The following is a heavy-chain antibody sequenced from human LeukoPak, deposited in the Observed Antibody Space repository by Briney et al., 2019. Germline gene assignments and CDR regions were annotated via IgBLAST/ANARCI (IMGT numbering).Heavy chain of an antibody. Sequence: GGSLTLSCAASGFTFSSYAMNWVRQAPGKGLEWVSAIGGTGGTTYYADSVKGRFTIPRDNSKNTLYLQMNSLRAEDTAVYYCAKDYNWGRYWGQGTLVTVSS. CDR1: GFTFSSYA. V-gene: IGHV3-23*01. CDR2: IGGTGGTT. D-gene: IGHD7-27*01. J-gene: IGHJ4*02. CDR3: AKDYNWGRY.